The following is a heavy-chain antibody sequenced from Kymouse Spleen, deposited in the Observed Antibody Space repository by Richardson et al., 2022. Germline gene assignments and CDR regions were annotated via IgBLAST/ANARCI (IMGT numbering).Heavy chain of an antibody. V-gene: IGHV4-39*01. Sequence: QLQLQESGPGLVKPSETLSLTCTVSGGSISSSSYYWGWIRQPPGKGLEWIGSIYYSGSTYYNPSLKSRVTISVDTSKNQFSLKLSSVTAADTAVYYCARQGNWNYWFDPWGQGTLVTVSS. CDR2: IYYSGST. J-gene: IGHJ5*02. D-gene: IGHD1-7*01. CDR1: GGSISSSSYY. CDR3: ARQGNWNYWFDP.